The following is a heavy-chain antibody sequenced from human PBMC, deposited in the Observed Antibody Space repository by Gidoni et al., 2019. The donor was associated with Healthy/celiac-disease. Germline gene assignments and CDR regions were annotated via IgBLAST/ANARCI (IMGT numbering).Heavy chain of an antibody. V-gene: IGHV3-30*18. CDR3: AKGKTWGDGGYDPAIVYYFDY. CDR1: GFTFRSYG. Sequence: QVQLVESGGGVVQPGRSLRLSCAASGFTFRSYGMPWVRQAPGKGLEWVAVISYDGSNKYYADSVKGRFTISRDNSKNTLYLQMNSLRAEDTAVYYCAKGKTWGDGGYDPAIVYYFDYWGQGTLVTVSS. J-gene: IGHJ4*02. CDR2: ISYDGSNK. D-gene: IGHD5-12*01.